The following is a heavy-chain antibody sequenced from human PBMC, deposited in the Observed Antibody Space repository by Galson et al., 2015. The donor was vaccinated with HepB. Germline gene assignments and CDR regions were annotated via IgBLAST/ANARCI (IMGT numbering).Heavy chain of an antibody. D-gene: IGHD2/OR15-2a*01. V-gene: IGHV1-18*04. CDR1: GHTFTKYG. CDR2: INTYNGDT. J-gene: IGHJ4*02. Sequence: SVKVSCKASGHTFTKYGISWVRQAPGQGLEWMGWINTYNGDTEYVQKLQGRVTMTTDTFTNTAYMDLTSLTSDDTAMYYCARDDIIADGSYWGQGTLVTVSS. CDR3: ARDDIIADGSY.